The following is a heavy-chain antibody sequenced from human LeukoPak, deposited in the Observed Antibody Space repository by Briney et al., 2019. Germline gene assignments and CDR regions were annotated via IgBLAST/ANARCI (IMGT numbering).Heavy chain of an antibody. D-gene: IGHD6-13*01. J-gene: IGHJ4*02. CDR2: IDISGTTI. V-gene: IGHV3-11*01. Sequence: PGGSLRLSCAASGFTFSDYYMSWIRQAPGKGLEWVSYIDISGTTIYYTHSVKGRFTISRDNAKNSLYLQMNSLRAEDTAFYYCARRKHSSGWSPNEYYFDYWGQGTLDTVSS. CDR3: ARRKHSSGWSPNEYYFDY. CDR1: GFTFSDYY.